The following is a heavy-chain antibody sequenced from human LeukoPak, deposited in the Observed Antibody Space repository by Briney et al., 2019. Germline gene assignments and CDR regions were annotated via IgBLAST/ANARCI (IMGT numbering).Heavy chain of an antibody. D-gene: IGHD3-22*01. J-gene: IGHJ5*02. CDR3: ARDGIVHNWFDP. CDR1: GYTFTGYY. Sequence: ASVKVSCKASGYTFTGYYMHWVRQAPGQGLEWMGWINPNSGGTNYAQKFQGRVTMTRDTSINAAYMELSRLRSDDTAVYYCARDGIVHNWFDPWGQGTLVTVSS. V-gene: IGHV1-2*02. CDR2: INPNSGGT.